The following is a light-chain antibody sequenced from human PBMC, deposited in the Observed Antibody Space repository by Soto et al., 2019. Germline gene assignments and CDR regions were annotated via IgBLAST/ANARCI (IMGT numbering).Light chain of an antibody. CDR1: RSDVGSSIL. V-gene: IGLV2-23*01. CDR3: CSYAGNSNWV. J-gene: IGLJ2*01. CDR2: EGT. Sequence: QSALTQPASVSGSPGQSITISCTETRSDVGSSILVSWYQQHPGKAPKLMIYEGTKRPSGVSNRFSGSTSGNTASLTISGRQAEDEADYYCCSYAGNSNWVFGGGTKLTVL.